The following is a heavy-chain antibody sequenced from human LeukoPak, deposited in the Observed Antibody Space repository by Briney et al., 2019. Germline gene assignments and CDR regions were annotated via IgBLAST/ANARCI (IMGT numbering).Heavy chain of an antibody. D-gene: IGHD2-2*01. Sequence: ASVKVSCKASGYTFSGYYIHWVRQALGQGLEWMDWINPKGGDTHYAQKFQGRVTMTRDTSSSTAYMDLNSLISDDTAVYYCARVQYQLLFEGNWFDPWGQGTLVTVSS. V-gene: IGHV1-2*02. J-gene: IGHJ5*02. CDR3: ARVQYQLLFEGNWFDP. CDR2: INPKGGDT. CDR1: GYTFSGYY.